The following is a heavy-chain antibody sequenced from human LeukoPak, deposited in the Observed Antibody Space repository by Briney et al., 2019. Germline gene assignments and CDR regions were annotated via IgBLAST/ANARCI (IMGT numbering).Heavy chain of an antibody. CDR3: TSPKGDSSCYGMDV. CDR2: IRTKANNYAT. V-gene: IGHV3-73*01. CDR1: GFTFSGSV. Sequence: GGSLKLSCAASGFTFSGSVMHWVRQASGKGLELVARIRTKANNYATAFAASVKGRFTISRDDSKNTAYLQVNSLKTEDTAVYYCTSPKGDSSCYGMDVWGQGTTVTVSS. J-gene: IGHJ6*02.